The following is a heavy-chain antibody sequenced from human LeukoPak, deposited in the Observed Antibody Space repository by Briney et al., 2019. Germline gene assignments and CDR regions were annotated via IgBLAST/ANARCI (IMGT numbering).Heavy chain of an antibody. J-gene: IGHJ1*01. V-gene: IGHV3-9*01. D-gene: IGHD4-23*01. CDR2: ISWNSVSI. Sequence: GRSLRLSCAASGFTLDDYAMHWVRHAPGKGLEWVSGISWNSVSIGYADPVKGRFTISRDNAKNSLYLQMNSLRAEDTALYYCAKDRAGTGLRWFQHWGQGTLVTVSS. CDR1: GFTLDDYA. CDR3: AKDRAGTGLRWFQH.